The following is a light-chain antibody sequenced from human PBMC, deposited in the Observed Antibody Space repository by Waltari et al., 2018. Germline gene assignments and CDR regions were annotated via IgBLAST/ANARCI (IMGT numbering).Light chain of an antibody. Sequence: QSVLTQPPSASGTPGQRVTISCSGSSSNIGSNTVTWYQQPPGTAPKLLIYSNNQRPSGVPDRFSGSKSGTSASLAISGLQSEDEADYYCAAWDDSLNGPYVVFGGGTKLTVL. V-gene: IGLV1-44*01. CDR2: SNN. J-gene: IGLJ2*01. CDR3: AAWDDSLNGPYVV. CDR1: SSNIGSNT.